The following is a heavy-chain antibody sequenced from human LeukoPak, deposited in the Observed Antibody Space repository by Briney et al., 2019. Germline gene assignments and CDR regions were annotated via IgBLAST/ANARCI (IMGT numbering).Heavy chain of an antibody. CDR3: AKVRSYQLPIDY. Sequence: PGRSLRLSCAASGFTFSSYGMHWVRQAPGKGLEWVAFIQYDVSSEYYADSVKGRFTVSRDNSKNTLYLQMNSLRAEDTAVYYCAKVRSYQLPIDYWGQGTLVTVSS. CDR1: GFTFSSYG. CDR2: IQYDVSSE. V-gene: IGHV3-30*02. D-gene: IGHD2-2*01. J-gene: IGHJ4*02.